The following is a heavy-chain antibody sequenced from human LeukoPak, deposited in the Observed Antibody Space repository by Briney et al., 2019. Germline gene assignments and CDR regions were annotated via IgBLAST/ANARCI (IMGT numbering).Heavy chain of an antibody. CDR3: ARGLGAGSYFDY. D-gene: IGHD3-16*01. CDR1: GFTFSSYA. CDR2: ISGSGGST. Sequence: GGSLRLSCAASGFTFSSYAMSWVRQAPGKGLEWVSGISGSGGSTYYADSVKGRFTISRDNAKNSLYLQMNSLRAEDTALYYCARGLGAGSYFDYWGQGTLVTVSS. V-gene: IGHV3-23*01. J-gene: IGHJ4*02.